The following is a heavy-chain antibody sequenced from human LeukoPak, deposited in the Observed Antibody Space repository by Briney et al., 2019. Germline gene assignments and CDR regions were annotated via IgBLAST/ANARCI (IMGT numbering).Heavy chain of an antibody. D-gene: IGHD5-18*01. V-gene: IGHV4-61*01. CDR2: ISYMRHT. CDR3: ATERSDTVYEAFDI. CDR1: GGSISSSYYY. Sequence: KPSETLSLTCTVSGGSISSSYYYWGWIRQPPGKGLEWIGYISYMRHTKYNPSLKSPVTISLDTSKNQFSLKVSSVTAADTAVYYCATERSDTVYEAFDIWGQGTMVTVSS. J-gene: IGHJ3*02.